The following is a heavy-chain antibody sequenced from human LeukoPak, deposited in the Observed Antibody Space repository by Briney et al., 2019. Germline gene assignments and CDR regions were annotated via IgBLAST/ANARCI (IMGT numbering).Heavy chain of an antibody. CDR1: GYTFSSHG. Sequence: GGSLRLSCAASGYTFSSHGMTWVRQAPGKGLEWVSTINGAGDNTNYAETVKGRFTISRGNSKNTVYLQMNSLRAEDTAIYYCAKVTVCYGCYFDYWGQGTLVTVSS. J-gene: IGHJ4*02. V-gene: IGHV3-23*01. D-gene: IGHD3-16*01. CDR2: INGAGDNT. CDR3: AKVTVCYGCYFDY.